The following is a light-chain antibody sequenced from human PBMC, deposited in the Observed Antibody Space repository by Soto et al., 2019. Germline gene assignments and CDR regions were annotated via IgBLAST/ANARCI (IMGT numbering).Light chain of an antibody. CDR2: KAS. V-gene: IGKV1-5*03. CDR1: QTISSW. J-gene: IGKJ1*01. CDR3: QHYNSYSEA. Sequence: DIQMTLSPSTLSGSVGDRVTITCRASQTISSWLAWYQQKPGKAPKLLIYKASTLKSGVPSRFSGSGSGTEFTLTISSLQPDDFTTYYCQHYNSYSEAFGQGTKVDIK.